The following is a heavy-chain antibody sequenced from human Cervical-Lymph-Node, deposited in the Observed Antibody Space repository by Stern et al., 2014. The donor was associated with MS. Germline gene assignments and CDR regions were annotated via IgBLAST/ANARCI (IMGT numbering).Heavy chain of an antibody. CDR1: GGSIRSYY. CDR3: ATGGTFDY. Sequence: VQLVESGPGLVKPSETLSLTCTVSGGSIRSYYWSWIRQPPGKGLEWIGYIYYSGSTNYNPSLKSRVTISVDTSKNQFSLKLSSVTAADTAVYYCATGGTFDYWGQGTLVTVSS. D-gene: IGHD1-26*01. V-gene: IGHV4-59*01. CDR2: IYYSGST. J-gene: IGHJ4*02.